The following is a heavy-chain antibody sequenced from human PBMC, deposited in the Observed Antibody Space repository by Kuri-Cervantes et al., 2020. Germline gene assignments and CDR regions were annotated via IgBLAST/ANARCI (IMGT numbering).Heavy chain of an antibody. D-gene: IGHD3-10*01. Sequence: SQTLSLTCAVSGGSISSGGYPWSWIRQPPGKGLEWIGYIYHSGSTYYSPSLKSRVTMSVDTSKNQFSLKLSSVTAANTAVYYCARGRLYYYGSGTLDYWGQGTLVTVSS. CDR1: GGSISSGGYP. J-gene: IGHJ4*02. V-gene: IGHV4-30-2*01. CDR2: IYHSGST. CDR3: ARGRLYYYGSGTLDY.